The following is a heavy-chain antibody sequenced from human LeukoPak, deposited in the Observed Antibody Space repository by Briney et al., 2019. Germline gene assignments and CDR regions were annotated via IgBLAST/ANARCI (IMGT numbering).Heavy chain of an antibody. CDR3: ASMYSSSVYFDY. D-gene: IGHD6-6*01. CDR2: IHYIGST. J-gene: IGHJ4*02. Sequence: SETLSLTCTVSGGSISSSIYNWGWIRQPPGKGLEWIGSIHYIGSTYYDSSLKSRVTVSVDTSKKQFSLKLSSVTAADTAVYYCASMYSSSVYFDYWGQGTLVTVSS. V-gene: IGHV4-39*01. CDR1: GGSISSSIYN.